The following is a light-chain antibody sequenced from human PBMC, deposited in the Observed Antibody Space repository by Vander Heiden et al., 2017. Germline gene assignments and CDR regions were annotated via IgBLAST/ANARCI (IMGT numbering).Light chain of an antibody. V-gene: IGLV1-44*01. CDR2: ANN. CDR3: ATWDDSLNGHV. CDR1: SSNIGGNS. J-gene: IGLJ1*01. Sequence: QSVLTQPPSAPATPGPRVTISCSGSSSNIGGNSVNWYQQLPGTAPKLLIYANNQRPAGVPDRFSGSKSGTSASLAISGLQSGDEADYYCATWDDSLNGHVFGTGTKVTVL.